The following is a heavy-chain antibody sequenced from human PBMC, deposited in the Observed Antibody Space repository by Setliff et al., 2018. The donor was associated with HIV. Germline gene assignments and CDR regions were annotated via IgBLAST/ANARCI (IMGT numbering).Heavy chain of an antibody. CDR1: GGSISSGSYY. Sequence: SETLSLTCTVSGGSISSGSYYWSWIRQPAGKGLEWIGRIYTSGSTNYNPSLKSRVTISVDTSKNQFSLKLSSVTAADTAVYYCARMYYNFWSGYYSVLDAFDIWGRGTMVTVSS. CDR2: IYTSGST. CDR3: ARMYYNFWSGYYSVLDAFDI. D-gene: IGHD3-3*01. J-gene: IGHJ3*02. V-gene: IGHV4-61*02.